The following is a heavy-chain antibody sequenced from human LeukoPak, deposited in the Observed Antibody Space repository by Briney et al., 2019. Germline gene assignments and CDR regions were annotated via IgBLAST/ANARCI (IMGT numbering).Heavy chain of an antibody. CDR3: ARGRSGYSSGYLGDYDYYMDV. CDR2: INHSEIT. J-gene: IGHJ6*03. V-gene: IGHV4-34*01. CDR1: GESFSGYS. Sequence: SETLSLTCAVYGESFSGYSWTWIRQPPGKGLQWIGQINHSEITKYNPSLKSRVTMSIVTSKNQISLMLSSVTAADTAVYYCARGRSGYSSGYLGDYDYYMDVWGKGTTVTVSS. D-gene: IGHD5-18*01.